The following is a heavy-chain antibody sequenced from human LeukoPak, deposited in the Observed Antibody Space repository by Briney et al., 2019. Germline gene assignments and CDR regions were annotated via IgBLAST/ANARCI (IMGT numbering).Heavy chain of an antibody. CDR3: ARDGRDYGNYYYYMDV. J-gene: IGHJ6*03. CDR2: INHSGST. V-gene: IGHV4-34*01. Sequence: SETLSLTCAVYGGSFSGYYWSWIRQPPGKGLEWIGEINHSGSTNYNPSLKSRVTISVDTSKNQFSLKLSSVTAADTAVYYCARDGRDYGNYYYYMDVWGKGTTVTISS. CDR1: GGSFSGYY. D-gene: IGHD4-17*01.